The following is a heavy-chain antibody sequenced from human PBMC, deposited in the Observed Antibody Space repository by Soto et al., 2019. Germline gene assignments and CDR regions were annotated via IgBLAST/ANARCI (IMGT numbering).Heavy chain of an antibody. J-gene: IGHJ4*02. V-gene: IGHV1-69*01. CDR2: IIPMFNTT. Sequence: QVQLVQSGAEVKKPGSSVKVSCKASGGNFSTHAISWVRQAPGQGLVWMGGIIPMFNTTISAQKFQGRVTITADEYTSTAYMELGSLRSEDTAVYYCARDAYAMGSLDGWGQGTLVTVSS. D-gene: IGHD2-8*01. CDR3: ARDAYAMGSLDG. CDR1: GGNFSTHA.